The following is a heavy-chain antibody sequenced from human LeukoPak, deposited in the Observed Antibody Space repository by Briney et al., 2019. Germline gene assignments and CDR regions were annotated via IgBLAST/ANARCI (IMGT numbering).Heavy chain of an antibody. D-gene: IGHD2-2*01. J-gene: IGHJ6*03. V-gene: IGHV4-34*01. CDR1: GGSFSGYY. CDR3: AAGCSSTSCYWYYYTDV. Sequence: SETLSLTCAVYGGSFSGYYWSWIRQPPGKGLEWIVEINQSGSTNYNPSLKSRVTISVDTSKKQFSLRLSPVTAADTAVYYCAAGCSSTSCYWYYYTDVWGKGTTVTVSS. CDR2: INQSGST.